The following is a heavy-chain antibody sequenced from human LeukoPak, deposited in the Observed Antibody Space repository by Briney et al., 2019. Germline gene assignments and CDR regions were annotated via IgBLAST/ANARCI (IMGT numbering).Heavy chain of an antibody. V-gene: IGHV4-34*01. J-gene: IGHJ6*03. Sequence: SETLSLTCAVYGGSFSGYCWSWIRQPPGKGLEWIGEINHSGSTNYNPSLKSRVTISVDTSKNQFSLKLSSVTAADTAVYYCARLTGYYDSSGYYYRYYYYYYMDVWGKGTTVTISS. CDR3: ARLTGYYDSSGYYYRYYYYYYMDV. D-gene: IGHD3-22*01. CDR2: INHSGST. CDR1: GGSFSGYC.